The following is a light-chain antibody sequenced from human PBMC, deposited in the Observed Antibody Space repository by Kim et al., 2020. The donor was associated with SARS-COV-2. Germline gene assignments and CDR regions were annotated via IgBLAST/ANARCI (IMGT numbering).Light chain of an antibody. CDR2: SNN. J-gene: IGLJ1*01. V-gene: IGLV1-44*01. CDR3: AAWDASLSGYV. CDR1: SCNIGRDM. Sequence: GQRGTIACSDSSCNIGRDMVNWYQKPPGTAPKLLIYSNNQRPSGVSDQFSGSKSGTSASLAISGLQSEDEADYYCAAWDASLSGYVFGTGTKVTVL.